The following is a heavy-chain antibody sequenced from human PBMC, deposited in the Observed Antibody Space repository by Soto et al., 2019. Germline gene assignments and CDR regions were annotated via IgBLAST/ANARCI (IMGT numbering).Heavy chain of an antibody. J-gene: IGHJ6*02. CDR1: RCSISSSLNQ. CDR2: IIYSGGT. CDR3: AKLAGYCSGTSCYGHYAMDV. D-gene: IGHD2-2*01. V-gene: IGHV4-39*01. Sequence: SATLSPTCIVSRCSISSSLNQWGWMRQPPGKGLDWIGNIIYSGGTYYNPSLQSRLTISVDTSNNQFSLTLSSVTAADTAVYYCAKLAGYCSGTSCYGHYAMDVWGQGTTVT.